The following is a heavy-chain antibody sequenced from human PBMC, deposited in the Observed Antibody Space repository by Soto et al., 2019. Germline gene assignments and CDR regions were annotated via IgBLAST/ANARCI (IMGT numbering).Heavy chain of an antibody. J-gene: IGHJ4*02. CDR1: GGSISSGDYY. CDR3: ARATYYSDTGGSPPLDC. V-gene: IGHV4-30-4*01. D-gene: IGHD3-22*01. Sequence: SETLSLTCTVSGGSISSGDYYWTWIRQPPGKGLEWIGYIYHSGSTYYNPSLKSRVTISVDTSKHQFSLSLSSVTAADTAVYYCARATYYSDTGGSPPLDCWGQGTLVTVSS. CDR2: IYHSGST.